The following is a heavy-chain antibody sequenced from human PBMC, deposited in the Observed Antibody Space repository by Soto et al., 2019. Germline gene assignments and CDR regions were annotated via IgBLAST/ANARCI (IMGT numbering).Heavy chain of an antibody. CDR3: ARGLIDYYYDSSGYYETDAFDI. Sequence: GGSLRLSCAASGFTFSSYAMHWVRQAPGKGLEWVAVISYDGSNKYYADSVKGRFTISRDNSKNTLYLQMNSLRAEDTAVYYCARGLIDYYYDSSGYYETDAFDIWGQGTMVTVS. CDR1: GFTFSSYA. V-gene: IGHV3-30-3*01. CDR2: ISYDGSNK. D-gene: IGHD3-22*01. J-gene: IGHJ3*02.